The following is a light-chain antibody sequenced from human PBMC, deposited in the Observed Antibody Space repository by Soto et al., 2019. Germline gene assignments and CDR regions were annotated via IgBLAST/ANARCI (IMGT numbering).Light chain of an antibody. J-gene: IGKJ2*01. CDR1: QSVSSD. Sequence: EIVMTQSPATLSVSPGERVTLSCRASQSVSSDLAWYQQKPGQAPRLLIYGASTRATGIPARFSGSGSGTDFTLAISSLQSEDFAIYYCQHYNNWPPYTFGQGTKVDIK. V-gene: IGKV3-15*01. CDR2: GAS. CDR3: QHYNNWPPYT.